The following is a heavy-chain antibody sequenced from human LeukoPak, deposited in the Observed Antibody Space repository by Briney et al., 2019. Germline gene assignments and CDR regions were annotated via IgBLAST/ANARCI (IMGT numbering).Heavy chain of an antibody. Sequence: GGSLRLSCAASGFTFSDYYMSWIRQAPGKGLEWVSYISSSGSTIYYADSVKGRFTISRDNAKNSLYLQMNSLRAEDTAVYYCARELYDVDTAMAPEYDAFDIWGQGTMVTVSS. D-gene: IGHD5-18*01. V-gene: IGHV3-11*01. CDR2: ISSSGSTI. CDR1: GFTFSDYY. CDR3: ARELYDVDTAMAPEYDAFDI. J-gene: IGHJ3*02.